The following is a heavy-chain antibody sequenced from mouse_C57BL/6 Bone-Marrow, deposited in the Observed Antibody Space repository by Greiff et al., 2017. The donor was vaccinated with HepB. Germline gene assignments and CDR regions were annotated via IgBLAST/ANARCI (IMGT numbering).Heavy chain of an antibody. CDR2: IYPGDGDT. CDR1: GYAFSSSW. V-gene: IGHV1-82*01. D-gene: IGHD1-1*01. Sequence: QVQLQQSGPELVKPGVSVKISCKASGYAFSSSWMNWVKQRPGKGLEWIGRIYPGDGDTNYNGKFKGKATLTADKSSSTAYMQLSSLTSEDSAVYFCASITTVVATDYAMDYWGQGTSVTVSS. CDR3: ASITTVVATDYAMDY. J-gene: IGHJ4*01.